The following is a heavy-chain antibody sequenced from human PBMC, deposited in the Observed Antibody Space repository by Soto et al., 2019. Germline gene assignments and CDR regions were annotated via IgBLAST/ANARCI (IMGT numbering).Heavy chain of an antibody. D-gene: IGHD2-2*02. Sequence: XGSLRLSCVVSGFTFSDYSLNWVRQAPGKGLEWVAVTSYDGSNSYYADSVKGRFTISRDNSKNTLYLQMNSLRAEDTAVYYCARVVVTATIGGYYYGVGVWGQGTTVTVSS. CDR1: GFTFSDYS. CDR3: ARVVVTATIGGYYYGVGV. V-gene: IGHV3-30-3*01. J-gene: IGHJ6*02. CDR2: TSYDGSNS.